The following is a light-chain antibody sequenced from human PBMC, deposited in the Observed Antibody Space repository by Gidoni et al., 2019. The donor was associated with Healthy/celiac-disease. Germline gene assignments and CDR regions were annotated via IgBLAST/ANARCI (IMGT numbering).Light chain of an antibody. CDR2: GNS. CDR1: SSNIGAGYD. J-gene: IGLJ2*01. CDR3: QSYDSSLSGSV. V-gene: IGLV1-40*01. Sequence: SVLPQPPSVSGAPGQRVTISCTGSSSNIGAGYDVHWYQQLPGTAPKRLIYGNSKRPSGVPDRFSGSKSGTSASLAITGLQAEDEADYYCQSYDSSLSGSVFGGGTKLTVL.